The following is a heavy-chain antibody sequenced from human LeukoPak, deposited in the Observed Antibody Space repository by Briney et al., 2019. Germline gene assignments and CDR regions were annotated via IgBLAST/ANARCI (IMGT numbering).Heavy chain of an antibody. CDR2: INAGNGNT. Sequence: ASVKVSCKASGYTFTSYAMHWVRQAPGQRLEWMGWINAGNGNTKYSQEFQGRVTITRDTSASTAYMELSSLSSEDMAVYYGAXXXXXXXXXXXXRGSSGYYYYMDVWGKGTTVTVSS. CDR1: GYTFTSYA. CDR3: AXXXXXXXXXXXXRGSSGYYYYMDV. D-gene: IGHD3-10*01. V-gene: IGHV1-3*03. J-gene: IGHJ6*03.